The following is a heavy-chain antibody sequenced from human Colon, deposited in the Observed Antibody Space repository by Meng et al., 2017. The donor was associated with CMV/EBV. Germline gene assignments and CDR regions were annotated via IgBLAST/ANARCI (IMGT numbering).Heavy chain of an antibody. Sequence: VPLEQSGAEVKKPGDSVKVSCKTSGYTFTGYYVQWVRQAPGQGLEWMGWINPKSGGTNYGQKFQGRVTMTSDTSTSTAYMELSSLTSADTAVYYCAKQVIPRAGSSFNYWGQGTLVTVSS. CDR3: AKQVIPRAGSSFNY. J-gene: IGHJ4*02. CDR1: GYTFTGYY. D-gene: IGHD3-10*01. CDR2: INPKSGGT. V-gene: IGHV1-2*02.